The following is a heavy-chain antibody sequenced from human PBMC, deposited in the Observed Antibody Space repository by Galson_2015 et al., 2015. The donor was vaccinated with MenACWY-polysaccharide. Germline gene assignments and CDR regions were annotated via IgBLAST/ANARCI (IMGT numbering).Heavy chain of an antibody. CDR3: ARGHYGLDV. CDR2: ISKSGDSI. J-gene: IGHJ6*02. Sequence: SLRLSCAASGFSLGAWHMSWIRQAPGKGLEWLSYISKSGDSIYYADSVKGRFTISRDNARNSLYLQMNSLEAEDTAIYYCARGHYGLDVWGQGTTVTVSS. CDR1: GFSLGAWH. V-gene: IGHV3-11*01.